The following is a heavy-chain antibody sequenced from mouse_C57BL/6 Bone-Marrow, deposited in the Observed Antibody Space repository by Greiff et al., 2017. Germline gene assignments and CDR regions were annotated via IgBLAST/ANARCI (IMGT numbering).Heavy chain of an antibody. V-gene: IGHV1-81*01. CDR2: IYPRSGNT. CDR3: AGSSYEDYAMDY. D-gene: IGHD1-1*01. Sequence: VQLQQSGAELARPGASVKLSCKASGYTFTSYGISWVKQRTGQGLEWIGEIYPRSGNTYYTEKFKGKATLTADKSSSTAYMELRSLTSEDAAVYFCAGSSYEDYAMDYWGQGTSVTVSS. CDR1: GYTFTSYG. J-gene: IGHJ4*01.